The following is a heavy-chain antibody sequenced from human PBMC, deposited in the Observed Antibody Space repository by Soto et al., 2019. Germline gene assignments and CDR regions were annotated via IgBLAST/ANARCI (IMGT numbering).Heavy chain of an antibody. D-gene: IGHD2-15*01. CDR1: GLTFSNYG. CDR3: ATDRGCCSGGSWYWCLDL. J-gene: IGHJ2*01. Sequence: EVQLLESGGGLVQPGGSLRLSCVASGLTFSNYGMSWVRQAPGMGLERVSTVSSTGGSTYYADSVKGRFTISRDNSKKAMYVQMNSLRADDTAVYYCATDRGCCSGGSWYWCLDLWGRGTLVAVSS. V-gene: IGHV3-23*01. CDR2: VSSTGGST.